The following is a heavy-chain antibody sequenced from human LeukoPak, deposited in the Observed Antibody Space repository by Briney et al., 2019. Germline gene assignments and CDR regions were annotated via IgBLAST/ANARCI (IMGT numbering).Heavy chain of an antibody. CDR2: IYYSGST. CDR1: GGSISSSSYY. Sequence: SETLSLTCTVSGGSISSSSYYWGWIRQPPGKGLEWIGSIYYSGSTYYNPSLKSRVTISVDTSKNQFSLKLSSVTAADTAVYYCARGSDSSGYYVVFDYWGQGTLVTVSS. V-gene: IGHV4-39*07. CDR3: ARGSDSSGYYVVFDY. D-gene: IGHD3-22*01. J-gene: IGHJ4*02.